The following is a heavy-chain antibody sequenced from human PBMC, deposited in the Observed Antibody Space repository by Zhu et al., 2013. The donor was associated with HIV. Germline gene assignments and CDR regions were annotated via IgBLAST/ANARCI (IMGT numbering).Heavy chain of an antibody. V-gene: IGHV1-18*01. CDR2: ISAYNGNT. CDR3: ARDREDLGSGSYCLFDY. Sequence: QVQLVQSGAEVKKPGASVKVSCKASGYTFTSYGISWVRQAPGQGLEWMGWISAYNGNTNYAQKLQGRVTMTTDTSTSTAYMELRSLRSDDTAVYYCARDREDLGSGSYCLFDYWGQGTLVTVSS. D-gene: IGHD3-10*01. J-gene: IGHJ4*02. CDR1: GYTFTSYG.